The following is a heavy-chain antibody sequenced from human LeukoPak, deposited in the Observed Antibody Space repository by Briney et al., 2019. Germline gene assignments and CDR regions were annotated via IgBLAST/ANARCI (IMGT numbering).Heavy chain of an antibody. CDR1: GFTFSNFA. CDR3: ARDEYHLRTFHVDY. CDR2: ISFDGSNK. D-gene: IGHD2-2*01. V-gene: IGHV3-30-3*01. J-gene: IGHJ4*02. Sequence: PGGSLRLSCAASGFTFSNFAMHWVRQAPGKGLEWVALISFDGSNKYYADSVKGRFTISRDNSQNTLYLLVNSLRAEDTAVYFCARDEYHLRTFHVDYWGQGTLVTVSS.